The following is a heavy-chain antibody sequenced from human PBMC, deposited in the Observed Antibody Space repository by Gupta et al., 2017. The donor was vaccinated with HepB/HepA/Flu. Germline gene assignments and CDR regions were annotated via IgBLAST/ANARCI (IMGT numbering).Heavy chain of an antibody. Sequence: QVQLQQWGAGLLKPSETLPLTCAVYGGSFSGYYWSWIRQPPGKGLEWIGEINHSGSTNYNPSLKSRVTISVDTSKNQFSLKLSSVTAADTAVYYCARNARGYGGNSCWYFDLWGRGTLVTVSS. CDR3: ARNARGYGGNSCWYFDL. CDR1: GGSFSGYY. V-gene: IGHV4-34*01. D-gene: IGHD4-23*01. CDR2: INHSGST. J-gene: IGHJ2*01.